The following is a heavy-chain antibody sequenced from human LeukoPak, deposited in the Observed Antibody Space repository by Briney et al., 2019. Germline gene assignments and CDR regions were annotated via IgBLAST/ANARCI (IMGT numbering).Heavy chain of an antibody. CDR3: ARDILANYYGSGNDY. CDR1: GFTFSRYC. CDR2: IKEDSSET. J-gene: IGHJ4*02. D-gene: IGHD3-10*01. V-gene: IGHV3-7*01. Sequence: PGGSLRLSCAASGFTFSRYCMSWVRQAPGKGPEWVANIKEDSSETYYVDSVKGRFTISRDNAKNSLYLQMNSLRAEDTAVYFCARDILANYYGSGNDYWGQGTLVTVSS.